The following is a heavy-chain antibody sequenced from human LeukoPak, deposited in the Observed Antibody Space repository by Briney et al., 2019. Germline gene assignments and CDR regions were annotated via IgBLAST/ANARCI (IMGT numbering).Heavy chain of an antibody. CDR2: IYYSGST. D-gene: IGHD6-13*01. CDR3: ARDGSPGIAAAGSYGIDV. V-gene: IGHV4-59*01. Sequence: PSETLSLTCAVYGGSFSGYYWSWIRQPPGKGLEWIGYIYYSGSTNYDPSLKSRVTISVDTSKNQFSLKLSSVTAADTAVYYCARDGSPGIAAAGSYGIDVWSQGTTVTVSS. CDR1: GGSFSGYY. J-gene: IGHJ6*02.